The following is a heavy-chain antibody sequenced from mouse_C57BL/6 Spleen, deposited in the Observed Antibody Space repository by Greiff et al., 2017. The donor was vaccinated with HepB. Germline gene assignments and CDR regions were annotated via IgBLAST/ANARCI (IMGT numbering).Heavy chain of an antibody. Sequence: VQLQQSGAELVRPGASVKLSCTASGFNIKDYYMHWVKQRPEQGLEWIGRIDPEDGDTEYAPKFQGKATMTADTSSNTAYLQLSSLTSEDTAVYYCTTEDERPYAMDYWGQGTSVTVSS. CDR3: TTEDERPYAMDY. J-gene: IGHJ4*01. V-gene: IGHV14-1*01. CDR1: GFNIKDYY. CDR2: IDPEDGDT.